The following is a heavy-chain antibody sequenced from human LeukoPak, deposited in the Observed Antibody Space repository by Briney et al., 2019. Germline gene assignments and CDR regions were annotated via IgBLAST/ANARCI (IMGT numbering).Heavy chain of an antibody. D-gene: IGHD3-16*01. CDR3: ARVIRGKLAWAVFDY. J-gene: IGHJ4*02. CDR1: GYTFTSYG. V-gene: IGHV1-18*01. Sequence: GASVKVSCKASGYTFTSYGISWVRQAPGQGLAWMGWISAYNGNTNNAQKLQGRVTMTTDTSTSTAYMELRSRRSDDTAVYYCARVIRGKLAWAVFDYWGEGTLVSVSS. CDR2: ISAYNGNT.